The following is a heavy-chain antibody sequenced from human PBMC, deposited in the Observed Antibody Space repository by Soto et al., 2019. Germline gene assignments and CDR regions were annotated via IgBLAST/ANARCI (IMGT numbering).Heavy chain of an antibody. CDR3: ARESGELKIWSYYYYYGMDV. CDR2: IYHSGST. J-gene: IGHJ6*02. D-gene: IGHD3-10*01. CDR1: GYSISSGSY. V-gene: IGHV4-38-2*02. Sequence: PXETLWLTCGVSGYSISSGSYWFLILQPPGKGLEWIGSIYHSGSTYYNPSLKSRVTISVDTSKNQFSLKLSSVTAADTAVYYCARESGELKIWSYYYYYGMDVWGQGTTVTVS.